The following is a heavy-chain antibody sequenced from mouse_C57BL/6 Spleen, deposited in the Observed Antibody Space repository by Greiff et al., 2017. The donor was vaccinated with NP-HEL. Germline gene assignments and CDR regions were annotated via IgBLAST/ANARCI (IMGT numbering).Heavy chain of an antibody. D-gene: IGHD2-1*01. V-gene: IGHV1-54*01. CDR3: ARGYYGNSYYFDY. J-gene: IGHJ2*01. CDR2: INPGSGGT. Sequence: VKLQQSGAELVRPGTSVKVSCKASGYAFTNYLIEWVKQRPGQGLEWIGVINPGSGGTNYNEKFKGKATLTADKSASTAYMQLSSLTSEDSAVYFCARGYYGNSYYFDYWGQGTTLTVSS. CDR1: GYAFTNYL.